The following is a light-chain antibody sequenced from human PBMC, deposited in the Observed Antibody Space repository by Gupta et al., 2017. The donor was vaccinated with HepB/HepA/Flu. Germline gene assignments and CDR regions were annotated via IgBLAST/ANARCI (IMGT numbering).Light chain of an antibody. J-gene: IGLJ2*01. CDR2: DVR. CDR3: TSFRSGSTLVI. V-gene: IGLV2-14*03. CDR1: SSDVGGYNS. Sequence: QSGLTQPASVSGSPRQSITLSCTGTSSDVGGYNSVSWYQQYPGRAPKLLIYDVRNRPSGVSNRFSGSKTGNSASLTISGLQAEDEAVYYCTSFRSGSTLVIFGGGTELTVL.